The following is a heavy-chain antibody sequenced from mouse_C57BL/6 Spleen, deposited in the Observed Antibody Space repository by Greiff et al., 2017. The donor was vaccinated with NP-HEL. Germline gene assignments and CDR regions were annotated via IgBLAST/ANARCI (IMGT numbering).Heavy chain of an antibody. CDR3: ALTTVVASDY. D-gene: IGHD1-1*01. V-gene: IGHV1-81*01. Sequence: VQLQQSGAELARPGASVKLSCKASGYTFTSYGISWVKQRTGQGLEWIGEIYPRSGNTYYNEKFKGKATLTADKSSSTAYMELRSLTSEDSAVYFCALTTVVASDYWGQGTTRTVSS. CDR2: IYPRSGNT. CDR1: GYTFTSYG. J-gene: IGHJ2*01.